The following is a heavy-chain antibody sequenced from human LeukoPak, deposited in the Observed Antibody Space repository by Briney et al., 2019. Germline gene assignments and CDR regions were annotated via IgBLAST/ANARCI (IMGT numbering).Heavy chain of an antibody. V-gene: IGHV3-23*01. CDR3: TNSYFSSSSCYLYYFDN. Sequence: GGSLRLSCAASGFTFSSYAMSWVRQAPGKGLEWVSAISGSGGSTYYADSVKGRVTISRDNSKNTLYLQMNRLRAEHTAVYYFTNSYFSSSSCYLYYFDNCGQGTLVSVSS. J-gene: IGHJ4*02. CDR2: ISGSGGST. CDR1: GFTFSSYA. D-gene: IGHD2-2*01.